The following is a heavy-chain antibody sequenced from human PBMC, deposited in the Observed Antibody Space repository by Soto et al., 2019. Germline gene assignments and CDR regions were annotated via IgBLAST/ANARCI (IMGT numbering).Heavy chain of an antibody. CDR3: ARREQSDYYYMDV. CDR1: GFTFSNYA. CDR2: ISSNGVGT. D-gene: IGHD6-19*01. Sequence: PAGSLRLSYAASGFTFSNYAMDWVRQAPGKVLEYVSGISSNGVGTYYANSVKDRFTISRDNSKNTLYLQMGSLRAEDMAVYYCARREQSDYYYMDVWGKGTSVTVSS. V-gene: IGHV3-64*01. J-gene: IGHJ6*03.